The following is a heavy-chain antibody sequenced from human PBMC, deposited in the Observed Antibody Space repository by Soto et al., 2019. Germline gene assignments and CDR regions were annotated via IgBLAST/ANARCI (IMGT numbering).Heavy chain of an antibody. J-gene: IGHJ5*02. D-gene: IGHD3-3*01. CDR1: GYCFAGHY. V-gene: IGHV1-2*02. Sequence: ASVKVSCKASGYCFAGHYIHWGRQAPVQGLEWVGWINPNSGSTTYAQRFQGRVTMTRDTSISTAYMELSSLRSDDTAVFYFATVDGVVRIWFEGWGQGPLVTVSS. CDR2: INPNSGST. CDR3: ATVDGVVRIWFEG.